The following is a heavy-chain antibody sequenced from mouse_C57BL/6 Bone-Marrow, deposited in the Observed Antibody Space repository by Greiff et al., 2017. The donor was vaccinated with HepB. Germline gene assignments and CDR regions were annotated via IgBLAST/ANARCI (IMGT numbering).Heavy chain of an antibody. D-gene: IGHD2-4*01. CDR3: ATDYDYDLYYAMDY. V-gene: IGHV14-3*01. Sequence: VQLKESVAELVRPGASVKLSCTASGFNIKNTYMHWVKQRPEQGLEWIGRIDPANGNTKYAPKFQGKATITADTSSNTAYLQLSSLTSEDTAIYYCATDYDYDLYYAMDYWGQGTSVTVSS. J-gene: IGHJ4*01. CDR1: GFNIKNTY. CDR2: IDPANGNT.